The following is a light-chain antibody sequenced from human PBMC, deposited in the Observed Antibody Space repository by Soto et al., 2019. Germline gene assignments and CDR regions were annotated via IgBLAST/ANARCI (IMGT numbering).Light chain of an antibody. J-gene: IGLJ1*01. V-gene: IGLV2-14*01. CDR3: SSYSGTTLYV. Sequence: QSALTQPASVSGSPGQSITISCTGTSSDIGAYNYVSWYQQHPGKAPKLLIYGVSHRPSGVSNRFSGSKSGTRASLTISGLQAEDEADYYCSSYSGTTLYVFGIGTKVTVL. CDR1: SSDIGAYNY. CDR2: GVS.